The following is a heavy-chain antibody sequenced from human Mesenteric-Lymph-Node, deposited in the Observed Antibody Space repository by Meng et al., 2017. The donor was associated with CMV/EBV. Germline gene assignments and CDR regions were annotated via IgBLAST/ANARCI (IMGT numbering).Heavy chain of an antibody. J-gene: IGHJ4*02. CDR2: ISSSGSTV. CDR3: ARALHFSRGSPDY. Sequence: EARGKGGEWVAYISSSGSTVYYADSVKGRFTISRDNAKNSLYLQMNSLRAEDTAVYYCARALHFSRGSPDYWGQGTLVTVSS. V-gene: IGHV3-11*01. D-gene: IGHD3-16*01.